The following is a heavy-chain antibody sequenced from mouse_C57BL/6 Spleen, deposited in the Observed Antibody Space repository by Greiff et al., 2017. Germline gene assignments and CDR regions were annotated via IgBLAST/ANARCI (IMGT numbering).Heavy chain of an antibody. CDR2: IDPSDSYT. CDR3: ERDGGGSSDDAMCC. V-gene: IGHV1-69*01. J-gene: IGHJ4*01. CDR1: GYTFTSYW. Sequence: VQLQQPGAELVMPGASVKLSCKASGYTFTSYWMHWVKQRPGQGLEWIGEIDPSDSYTNYNQKFKGKSTLTVDKSSSTAYMQLSSLTSEDSAVYYWERDGGGSSDDAMCCWGQGTSVTVSS. D-gene: IGHD1-1*01.